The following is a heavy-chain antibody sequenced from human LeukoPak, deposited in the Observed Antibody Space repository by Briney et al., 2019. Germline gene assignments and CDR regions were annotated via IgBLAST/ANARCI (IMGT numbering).Heavy chain of an antibody. CDR1: GGSISSASYY. D-gene: IGHD1-7*01. CDR2: IYTSGST. J-gene: IGHJ4*02. Sequence: PSETLSLTCTVSGGSISSASYYWSWIRQPAGKGLEWIGRIYTSGSTNYNPSLKSRVTISVDTSKNQFSLKLSSVTAADTAVYYCASSTGTTSDFDYWGQGTLVTVSS. V-gene: IGHV4-61*02. CDR3: ASSTGTTSDFDY.